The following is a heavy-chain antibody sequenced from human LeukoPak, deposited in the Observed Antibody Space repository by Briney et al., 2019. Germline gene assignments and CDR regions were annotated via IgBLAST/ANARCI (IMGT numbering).Heavy chain of an antibody. Sequence: GGSLRLSCAASGFTVSSNYMSWVRQAPGKGLEWVSVIYSGGSTYYADSVKGRFTISRDNSKNTLYLQMNSLRAEDTAVYYCARVSVPLYDALDIWGQGTTVTVSS. D-gene: IGHD1-14*01. CDR2: IYSGGST. J-gene: IGHJ3*02. V-gene: IGHV3-53*01. CDR3: ARVSVPLYDALDI. CDR1: GFTVSSNY.